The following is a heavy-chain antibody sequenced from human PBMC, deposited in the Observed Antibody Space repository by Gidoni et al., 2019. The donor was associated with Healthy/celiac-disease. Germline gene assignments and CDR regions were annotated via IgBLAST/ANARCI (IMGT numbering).Heavy chain of an antibody. CDR2: ISSSSSYI. D-gene: IGHD6-13*01. J-gene: IGHJ4*02. CDR3: ARDRGVAAAPLPFDY. Sequence: EVQLLASGGGLVKPGGSLRLSCAASAFTFSSYSMNWVRQDPGKGLEWVLAISSSSSYIYYADSVKGRFTISRDNAKNSLYLQMNSLRAEDTAVYYCARDRGVAAAPLPFDYWGQGTLVTVSS. CDR1: AFTFSSYS. V-gene: IGHV3-21*01.